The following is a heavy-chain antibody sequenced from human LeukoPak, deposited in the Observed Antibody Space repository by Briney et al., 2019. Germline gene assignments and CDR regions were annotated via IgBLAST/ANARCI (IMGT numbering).Heavy chain of an antibody. J-gene: IGHJ6*03. CDR3: ARHGSITMVRGKRRYYYMDV. Sequence: GGSLRLSCAASGFTFDDYGMSWVRQAPGKGLEWVSGINWNGGSTGYADSVKGRFTISRDNAKNSLYVQMNSLRAEDTALYYCARHGSITMVRGKRRYYYMDVWGKGTTVTISS. CDR2: INWNGGST. V-gene: IGHV3-20*04. CDR1: GFTFDDYG. D-gene: IGHD3-10*01.